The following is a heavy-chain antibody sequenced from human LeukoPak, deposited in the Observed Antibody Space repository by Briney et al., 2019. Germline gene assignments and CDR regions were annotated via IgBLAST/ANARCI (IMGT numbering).Heavy chain of an antibody. V-gene: IGHV4-61*02. CDR3: ARGPWGSGSSWYFDY. CDR2: IYTSGST. CDR1: GGSISSGSYY. J-gene: IGHJ4*02. Sequence: KSSETLSLTCTVSGGSISSGSYYWSWIRQPAGKGLEWIGRIYTSGSTNYNPSLKSRVTISVDTSKNQFSLKLSSVTAADTAVYYCARGPWGSGSSWYFDYWGQGTLVTVSS. D-gene: IGHD3-10*01.